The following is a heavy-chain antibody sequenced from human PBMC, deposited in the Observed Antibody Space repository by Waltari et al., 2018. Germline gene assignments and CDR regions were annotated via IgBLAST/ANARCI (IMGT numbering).Heavy chain of an antibody. CDR3: TRGGNYDFWSHRPFVDP. CDR1: GASLSDYY. V-gene: IGHV4-34*01. CDR2: IRHPGST. J-gene: IGHJ5*02. Sequence: QVQLQQWGAGLLTPSETLSLTCAVYGASLSDYYWGWVRQPPGKGLEWIGQIRHPGSTNYNPSLKSRVIISVHTSQNQFSLQLSSVTAADTALYFCTRGGNYDFWSHRPFVDPWGQGTLVSVSS. D-gene: IGHD3-3*01.